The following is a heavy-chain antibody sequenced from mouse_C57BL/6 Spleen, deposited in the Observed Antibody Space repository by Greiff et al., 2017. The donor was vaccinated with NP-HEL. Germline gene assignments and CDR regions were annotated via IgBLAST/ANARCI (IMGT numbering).Heavy chain of an antibody. CDR1: GFTFSSYA. D-gene: IGHD4-1*01. Sequence: EVKLMESGGGLVKPGGSLKLSCAASGFTFSSYAMSWVRQTPEKRLEWVATISDGGSYTYYPDNVKGRFTISRDNAKNNLYLQMSHLKSEDTAMYYCAREGLGRGYYFDYWGQGTTLTVSS. CDR2: ISDGGSYT. CDR3: AREGLGRGYYFDY. V-gene: IGHV5-4*01. J-gene: IGHJ2*01.